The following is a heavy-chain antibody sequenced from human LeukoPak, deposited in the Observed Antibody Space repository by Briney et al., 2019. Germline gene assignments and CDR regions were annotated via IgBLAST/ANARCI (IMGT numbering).Heavy chain of an antibody. CDR3: ARQSAVVEPTDPNWFDS. Sequence: SETLSLTCSVSGDSISSTSFYWGWIRQPPGKGLEWIGSIFYSGTTYYTPSLKSRVTLSLDTSKNHFSLRLTSVIAADTAVYYCARQSAVVEPTDPNWFDSWGQGTLVTVSS. V-gene: IGHV4-39*07. D-gene: IGHD2-15*01. J-gene: IGHJ5*01. CDR2: IFYSGTT. CDR1: GDSISSTSFY.